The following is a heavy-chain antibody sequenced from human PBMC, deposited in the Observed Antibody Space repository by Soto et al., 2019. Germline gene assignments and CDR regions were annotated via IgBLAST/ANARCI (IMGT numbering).Heavy chain of an antibody. CDR3: ARHTSGWHYYDY. Sequence: GSLRLSCAASGFDFSDHYMNWIRQAPGKGLEWVSYISGSSRYTNFADSVKGRFTISRDNAKNSLYLQMNSLRAEDTAVYYCARHTSGWHYYDYWGQGTPVTVSS. V-gene: IGHV3-11*06. CDR2: ISGSSRYT. D-gene: IGHD6-19*01. J-gene: IGHJ4*02. CDR1: GFDFSDHY.